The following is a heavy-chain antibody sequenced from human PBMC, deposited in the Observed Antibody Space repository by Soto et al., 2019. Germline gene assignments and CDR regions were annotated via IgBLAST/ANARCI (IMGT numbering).Heavy chain of an antibody. CDR1: GFSFSNYA. CDR2: IWYDGSNK. V-gene: IGHV3-33*01. Sequence: GGSLRLSCAASGFSFSNYAMHWVRQAPGKGLEWVAVIWYDGSNKYYADSVKGRFTISKDNSQTTVYLQRNSLRAEDSAVYYCTRDPYGGSRYYFDSWGQGTLVTVSS. J-gene: IGHJ4*02. CDR3: TRDPYGGSRYYFDS. D-gene: IGHD1-26*01.